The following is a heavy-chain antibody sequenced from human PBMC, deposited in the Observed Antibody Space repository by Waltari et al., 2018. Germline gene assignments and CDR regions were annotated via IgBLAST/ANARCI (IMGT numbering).Heavy chain of an antibody. CDR3: ARGLYCSGGSCSRYYFDY. J-gene: IGHJ4*02. CDR1: GGSFSGYY. CDR2: INHSGST. V-gene: IGHV4-34*01. Sequence: QVQLQQWGAGLLKPSETLSLTCAVYGGSFSGYYWSWIRQPPGKGLEWIGEINHSGSTTYTPSLKSRVTISVDTSKNQFSLKLSSVTAADTAVYYCARGLYCSGGSCSRYYFDYWGQGTLVTVSS. D-gene: IGHD2-15*01.